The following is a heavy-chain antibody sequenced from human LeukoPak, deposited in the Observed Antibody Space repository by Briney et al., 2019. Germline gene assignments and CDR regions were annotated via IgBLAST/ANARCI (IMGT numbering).Heavy chain of an antibody. CDR2: IRHDGSNE. D-gene: IGHD5-24*01. CDR3: AKGPERWLQLEAFDI. V-gene: IGHV3-30*02. Sequence: PGGSLRLSCVASGFTFSNSDMHWVRQAPGKGLEWVAFIRHDGSNEYHADSVKGRFTISRDNSKNTLYLQMNSLRVDDTAEYYCAKGPERWLQLEAFDIWGQGTMVTVSS. J-gene: IGHJ3*02. CDR1: GFTFSNSD.